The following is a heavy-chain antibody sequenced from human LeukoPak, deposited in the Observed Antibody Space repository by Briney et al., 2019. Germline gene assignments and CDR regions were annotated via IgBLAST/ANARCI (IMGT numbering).Heavy chain of an antibody. CDR2: ISSSVSSSSTI. D-gene: IGHD3-10*01. CDR3: ARVRGVTPSDVFDI. CDR1: GFTFSNYA. J-gene: IGHJ3*02. Sequence: GGSLRLSCAASGFTFSNYAMNWVRQAPGKGLEWVSYISSSVSSSSTIYYVGSVQGRFTISRDNAKNSLYLQMDRLRVDDTAVYYCARVRGVTPSDVFDIWGQGTMVTVSS. V-gene: IGHV3-48*04.